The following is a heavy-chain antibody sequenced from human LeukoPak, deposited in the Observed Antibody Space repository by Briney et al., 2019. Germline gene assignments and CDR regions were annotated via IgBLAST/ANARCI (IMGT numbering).Heavy chain of an antibody. CDR2: IRSKAYGGTT. V-gene: IGHV3-49*04. D-gene: IGHD6-13*01. Sequence: GGSLGLSCTASGFTFGDYAMSWVRQAPGKGLEWVGFIRSKAYGGTTEYAASMKGRFTISRDDSKSIAYLQMNSLKTEDTAVYYCTTRDSSSWYYFDYWGQGTLVTVSS. CDR1: GFTFGDYA. J-gene: IGHJ4*02. CDR3: TTRDSSSWYYFDY.